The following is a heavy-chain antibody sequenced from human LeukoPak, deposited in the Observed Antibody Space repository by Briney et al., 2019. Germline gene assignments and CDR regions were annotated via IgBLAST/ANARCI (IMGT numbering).Heavy chain of an antibody. CDR3: ARERYDAFDI. V-gene: IGHV3-48*03. Sequence: GGSLRLSCAASGFTFRNYEMNWVRQAPGKGLEWVSYISISGTTIYYADSVKGRFTISRDNAKNSLYLQMNSLRAEDTAVYYCARERYDAFDIWGQGTMVTVSS. CDR1: GFTFRNYE. D-gene: IGHD4-17*01. J-gene: IGHJ3*02. CDR2: ISISGTTI.